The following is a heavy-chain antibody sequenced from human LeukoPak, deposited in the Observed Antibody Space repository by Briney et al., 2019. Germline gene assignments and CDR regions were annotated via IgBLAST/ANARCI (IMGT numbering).Heavy chain of an antibody. CDR1: GYTFTGYY. V-gene: IGHV1-2*02. D-gene: IGHD5-18*01. J-gene: IGHJ5*02. CDR2: INPNSGGT. CDR3: ARTVGYANWFDP. Sequence: SAKASCKASGYTFTGYYMHSLRQAPRQGLESMGWINPNSGGTNYAQKFQGRVTMTRDTSISTAYMELSRLRSDDTAVYYCARTVGYANWFDPWGQGTLVTVSS.